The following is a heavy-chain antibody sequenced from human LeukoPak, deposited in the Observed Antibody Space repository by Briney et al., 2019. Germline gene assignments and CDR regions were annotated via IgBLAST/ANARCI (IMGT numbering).Heavy chain of an antibody. J-gene: IGHJ6*02. V-gene: IGHV1-2*04. D-gene: IGHD1-26*01. Sequence: ASVKVSCKASGYTFMNYYLHWVRQAPGQGLEWMGTSNPNSGGTNYAQKFQGWVTMTRDTSISTAYMELSRLRSDDTAVYYCARAWEPGLYGMDVWGQGTTVTVSS. CDR3: ARAWEPGLYGMDV. CDR1: GYTFMNYY. CDR2: SNPNSGGT.